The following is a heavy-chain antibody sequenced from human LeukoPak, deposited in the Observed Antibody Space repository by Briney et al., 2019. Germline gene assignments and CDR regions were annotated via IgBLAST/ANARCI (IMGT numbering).Heavy chain of an antibody. CDR2: IYYSGST. CDR1: GGSISSYY. CDR3: ARGYSSGWYVNWFDP. Sequence: SETLSLTCTVSGGSISSYYWSWVRQPPGKGLEWIGYIYYSGSTNYHPSLQSRVTISVDTSKNQFSLKLSSVTAADTAVYYCARGYSSGWYVNWFDPGGQGTLVTV. V-gene: IGHV4-59*01. J-gene: IGHJ5*02. D-gene: IGHD6-19*01.